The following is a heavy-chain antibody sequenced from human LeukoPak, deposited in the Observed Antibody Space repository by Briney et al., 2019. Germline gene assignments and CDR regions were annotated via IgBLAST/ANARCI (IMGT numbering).Heavy chain of an antibody. CDR2: INHSGST. CDR1: GGSFSGYY. V-gene: IGHV4-34*01. CDR3: ARARNYYDSTDYYYEGDAFDI. J-gene: IGHJ3*02. Sequence: SETLSLTCAVYGGSFSGYYWSWIRQPPGKGLEWIGEINHSGSTNYNPSLKSRVTISVDTSKNQFSLKLSSVTAADTAVYYCARARNYYDSTDYYYEGDAFDIWGQGTMVTVSS. D-gene: IGHD3-22*01.